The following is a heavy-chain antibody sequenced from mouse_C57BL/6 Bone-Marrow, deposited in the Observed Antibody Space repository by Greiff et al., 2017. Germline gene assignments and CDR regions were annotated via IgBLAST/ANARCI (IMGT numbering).Heavy chain of an antibody. CDR2: IHPDGGST. Sequence: VQLLQPGAELVKPGASVKLSCTASGYTFTSYWMHWVKQRPGQGLEWIGMIHPDGGSTNYPEKFQGQATMTVDKSSNTAYMQLSSLRSEDSAVSYGARGGRYGYWGQGTMLTVSA. D-gene: IGHD1-1*02. CDR1: GYTFTSYW. CDR3: ARGGRYGY. V-gene: IGHV1-64*01. J-gene: IGHJ3*01.